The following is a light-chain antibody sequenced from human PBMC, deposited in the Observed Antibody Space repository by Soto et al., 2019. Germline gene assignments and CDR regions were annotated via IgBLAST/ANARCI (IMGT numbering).Light chain of an antibody. CDR1: QGISSW. CDR2: KAS. CDR3: QQTSNFPLT. J-gene: IGKJ4*01. Sequence: IQMTQSPFSVSASVGDRVTITCRASQGISSWLAWYQQKPGKRPTLLIYKASNLQTGVPSRFSGSGSGTDFTLSISSLQPEDFATYYCQQTSNFPLTFGGGTKVEIK. V-gene: IGKV1-12*01.